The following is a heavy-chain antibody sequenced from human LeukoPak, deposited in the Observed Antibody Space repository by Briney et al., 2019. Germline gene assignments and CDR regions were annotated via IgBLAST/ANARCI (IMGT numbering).Heavy chain of an antibody. J-gene: IGHJ4*02. CDR1: GFTFSSYA. Sequence: SGGSLRLSCAASGFTFSSYAMSWVRQAPGKGLEWVPAISDSGGMTSYADSVKGRFTISRDNSKSTQYLQMNSLRAEDTAVYYCAKGNSASGSFRPFDYWGQGTLVTVSS. V-gene: IGHV3-23*01. CDR3: AKGNSASGSFRPFDY. CDR2: ISDSGGMT. D-gene: IGHD3-10*01.